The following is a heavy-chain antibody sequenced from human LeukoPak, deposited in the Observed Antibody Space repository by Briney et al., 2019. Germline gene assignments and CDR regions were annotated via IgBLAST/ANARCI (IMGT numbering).Heavy chain of an antibody. D-gene: IGHD2/OR15-2a*01. J-gene: IGHJ3*02. CDR3: ARGFQSHAFGI. V-gene: IGHV3-30-3*01. CDR2: ISYDGSNK. Sequence: GGSLRLSCAASGFTFSSYAMHWVRQAPGKGLEWVAVISYDGSNKYYADSVKGRFTISRDNSKNTLYLQMNSLRAEDTAVYYCARGFQSHAFGIWGQGTMVTVSS. CDR1: GFTFSSYA.